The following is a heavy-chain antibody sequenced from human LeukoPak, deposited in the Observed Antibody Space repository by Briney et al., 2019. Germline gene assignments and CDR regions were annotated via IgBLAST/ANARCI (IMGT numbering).Heavy chain of an antibody. CDR3: ARDSCSSTSCYPVDP. D-gene: IGHD2-2*01. V-gene: IGHV1-69*05. CDR2: IIPIFGTA. Sequence: SVKVSCKTSGGTFSSYAISWVRQAPGQGLEWMGGIIPIFGTANYAQKFQGRVTITTDESTSTAYMELSSLRSEDTAVYYCARDSCSSTSCYPVDPWAREPWSPSPQ. CDR1: GGTFSSYA. J-gene: IGHJ5*02.